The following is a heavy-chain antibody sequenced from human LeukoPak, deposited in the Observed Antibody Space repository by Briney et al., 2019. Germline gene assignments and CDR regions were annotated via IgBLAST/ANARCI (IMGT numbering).Heavy chain of an antibody. CDR3: ARLVGGSSWYWVYFDY. CDR1: GGSISSYY. CDR2: IYYSGST. Sequence: SETLSLTCTVSGGSISSYYWSRIRQPPGKGLEWIGYIYYSGSTNYNPSLKSRVTISVDTSKNQFSLKLSSVTAADTAVYYCARLVGGSSWYWVYFDYWGQGTLVTVSS. J-gene: IGHJ4*02. D-gene: IGHD6-13*01. V-gene: IGHV4-59*08.